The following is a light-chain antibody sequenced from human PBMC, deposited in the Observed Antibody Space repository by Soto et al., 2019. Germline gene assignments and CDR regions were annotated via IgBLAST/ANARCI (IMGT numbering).Light chain of an antibody. J-gene: IGKJ4*01. CDR2: KAS. V-gene: IGKV1-5*03. CDR3: QQYNSSPFT. Sequence: DIQMTQSPSTLSASVGDRVTITCRASQSISSWLAWYQQNPGKAPQLLIDKASSLESGVPSRFSGSGSGTEFALTISSLQPDDFATYYCQQYNSSPFTFGGGTNVEIK. CDR1: QSISSW.